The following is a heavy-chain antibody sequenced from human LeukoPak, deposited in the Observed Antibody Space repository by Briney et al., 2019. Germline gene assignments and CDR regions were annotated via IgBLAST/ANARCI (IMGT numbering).Heavy chain of an antibody. V-gene: IGHV1-18*04. CDR3: ARAPPYGCSSTSCYHPSWFDP. D-gene: IGHD2-2*01. CDR1: GYTFTGYY. J-gene: IGHJ5*02. CDR2: ISAYNGNT. Sequence: GASVKVSCKASGYTFTGYYMHWVRQAPGQGLEWMGWISAYNGNTNYAQKFQGRVTITADESTSTAYMELSSLRSEDTAVYYCARAPPYGCSSTSCYHPSWFDPWGQGTLVTVSS.